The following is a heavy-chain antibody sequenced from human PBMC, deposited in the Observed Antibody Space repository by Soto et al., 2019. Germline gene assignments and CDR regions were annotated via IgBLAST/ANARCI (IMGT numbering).Heavy chain of an antibody. D-gene: IGHD2-2*01. Sequence: GGSLRLSCAASGFTFSSYGMHWVRQAPGKGLEWVAVISYDGSNKYYADSVKGRFTISRDNSKNTLYRQMNSLRAEDTAVYYCAKPKSKYCSSTSCYAHYFDYWGQGTLVTVSS. CDR1: GFTFSSYG. CDR2: ISYDGSNK. J-gene: IGHJ4*02. V-gene: IGHV3-30*18. CDR3: AKPKSKYCSSTSCYAHYFDY.